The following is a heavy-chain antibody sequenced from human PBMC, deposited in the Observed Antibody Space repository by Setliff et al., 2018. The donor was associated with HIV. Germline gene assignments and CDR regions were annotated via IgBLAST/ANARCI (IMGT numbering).Heavy chain of an antibody. CDR1: GQSISGYY. Sequence: SETLSLTCAVYGQSISGYYWSWIRQTPGKGLEWIGEINHSGSTNYNPSLKSRVTISVDTSKNQFSLKLSSVTAADTAVYYCARVFEGGSLDYWGQGTLVTVSS. V-gene: IGHV4-34*01. J-gene: IGHJ4*02. D-gene: IGHD1-26*01. CDR3: ARVFEGGSLDY. CDR2: INHSGST.